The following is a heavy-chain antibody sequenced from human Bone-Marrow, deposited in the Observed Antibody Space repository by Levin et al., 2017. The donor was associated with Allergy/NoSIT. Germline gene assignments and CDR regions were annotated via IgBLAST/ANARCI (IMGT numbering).Heavy chain of an antibody. Sequence: GGSLRLSCAASGFTFSSYSMNWVRQAPGKGLEWVSSISSSSSYIYYADSVKGRFTISRDNAKNSLYLQMNSLRAEDTAVYYCARAGPAPHLNYYYMDVWGKGTTVTVSS. CDR2: ISSSSSYI. D-gene: IGHD3-3*02. CDR3: ARAGPAPHLNYYYMDV. V-gene: IGHV3-21*01. J-gene: IGHJ6*03. CDR1: GFTFSSYS.